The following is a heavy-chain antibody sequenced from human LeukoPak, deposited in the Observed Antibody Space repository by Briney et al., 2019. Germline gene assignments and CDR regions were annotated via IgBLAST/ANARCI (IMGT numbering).Heavy chain of an antibody. CDR2: IYSSGST. D-gene: IGHD3-16*02. J-gene: IGHJ4*02. CDR3: AKYVWGSYPTFEDY. Sequence: SSETLSLTCTVSGGSISSYYWSWIRQPAGKELEWIGRIYSSGSTNYNPSLKSRVTMSVDTSKNQFSLKLSSVTAADTAVYYCAKYVWGSYPTFEDYWGQGTLVTVSS. V-gene: IGHV4-4*07. CDR1: GGSISSYY.